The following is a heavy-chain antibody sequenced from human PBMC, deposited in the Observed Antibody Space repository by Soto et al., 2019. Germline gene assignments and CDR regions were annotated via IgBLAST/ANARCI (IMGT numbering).Heavy chain of an antibody. D-gene: IGHD6-13*01. J-gene: IGHJ4*02. Sequence: ASVKVSCKASGYTFTSYAMHWVRQAPGQRLEWMGWINAGNGNTKYSQKFQGRVTITRDTSASTAYMELSSLKSDDTAVYYCARAESIAAAITEYFDYWGQGTLVTVSS. CDR2: INAGNGNT. V-gene: IGHV1-3*01. CDR3: ARAESIAAAITEYFDY. CDR1: GYTFTSYA.